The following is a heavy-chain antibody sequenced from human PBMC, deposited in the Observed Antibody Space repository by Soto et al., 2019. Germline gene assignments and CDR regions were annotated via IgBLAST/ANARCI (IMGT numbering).Heavy chain of an antibody. CDR1: GFTFSSYS. Sequence: PGGSLRLSCAASGFTFSSYSMNWVRQAPGKGQKWVSSISSSSSYIYYADSVKGRFTISRDNAKNTLYLQMNSLRAEDTAVYYCARALLVLVQFGYWGQGTLVTVSS. D-gene: IGHD2-8*02. J-gene: IGHJ4*02. V-gene: IGHV3-21*01. CDR2: ISSSSSYI. CDR3: ARALLVLVQFGY.